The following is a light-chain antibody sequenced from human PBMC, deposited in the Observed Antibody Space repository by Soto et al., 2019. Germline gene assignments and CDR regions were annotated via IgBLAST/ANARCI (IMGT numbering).Light chain of an antibody. J-gene: IGKJ4*01. CDR2: GAS. V-gene: IGKV1-33*01. CDR1: QDISNY. Sequence: DLQVTQSPSSLSAFVGDRVTITCQASQDISNYLNWYQQKPGKAPKLLIYGASNLETGVPSRFSGSGSGTDFTFTISSLQPEDIATYYCQLSDDLLRTFGGGTKVEIK. CDR3: QLSDDLLRT.